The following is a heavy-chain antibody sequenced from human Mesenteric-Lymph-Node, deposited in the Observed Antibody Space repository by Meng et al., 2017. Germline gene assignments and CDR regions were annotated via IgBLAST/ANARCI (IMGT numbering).Heavy chain of an antibody. CDR3: ARGGVSYQLLTRLTF. D-gene: IGHD2-2*01. CDR2: IIPIFGTA. J-gene: IGHJ4*02. CDR1: GATFNSYA. V-gene: IGHV1-69*06. Sequence: VCLGEVGDRGNNTRSSRNVSQKPTGATFNSYATSWVRQAPGQGLEWMGGIIPIFGTANYAQKFQDRVTITADKSTSTAYMELSSLRSEDTAVYYCARGGVSYQLLTRLTFWGQGALVTVSS.